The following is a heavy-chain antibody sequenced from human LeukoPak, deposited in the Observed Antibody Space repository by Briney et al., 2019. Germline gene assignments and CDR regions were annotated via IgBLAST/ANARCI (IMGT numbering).Heavy chain of an antibody. CDR3: AAPKRGYGYYFDY. CDR1: GFTFSSYA. J-gene: IGHJ4*02. Sequence: PGGSLRLSCAASGFTFSSYAMSWVRQAPGKGLEWVSTISGSGSRTFYPDSLEGRFTVSRDNSKNTVYLQMNSLRIEDTAVYYCAAPKRGYGYYFDYWGQGTLVTVSS. CDR2: ISGSGSRT. V-gene: IGHV3-23*01. D-gene: IGHD5-18*01.